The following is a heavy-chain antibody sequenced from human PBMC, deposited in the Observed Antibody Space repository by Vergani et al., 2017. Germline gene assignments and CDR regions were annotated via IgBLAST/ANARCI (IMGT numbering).Heavy chain of an antibody. CDR2: IDQTGRP. J-gene: IGHJ6*03. CDR1: GGSFTSYH. CDR3: ARVNTETNGHLYYYDNMDV. V-gene: IGHV4-34*01. D-gene: IGHD4-11*01. Sequence: QVQLQQWGGGLLKPSETLSLTCVVNGGSFTSYHWTWIRQSPGEGLEWVGDIDQTGRPDYNPSIKSRLTRSVDKSRNQFSLTLNSVTATDTAIYFCARVNTETNGHLYYYDNMDVWGKGTAVTVS.